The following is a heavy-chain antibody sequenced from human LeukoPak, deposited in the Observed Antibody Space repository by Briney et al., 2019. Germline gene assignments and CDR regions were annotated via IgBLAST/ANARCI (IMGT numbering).Heavy chain of an antibody. V-gene: IGHV4-34*01. J-gene: IGHJ4*02. D-gene: IGHD3-10*01. CDR3: ARHRRDYYGSGRMYYFDY. Sequence: SETLSLTCAVYGGSFSGYYWSWIRRPPGKGLEWIGEINHSGSTNYNPSLKSRVTISVDTSKNQFSLKLSSVTAADTAVYYCARHRRDYYGSGRMYYFDYWGQGTLVTVSS. CDR1: GGSFSGYY. CDR2: INHSGST.